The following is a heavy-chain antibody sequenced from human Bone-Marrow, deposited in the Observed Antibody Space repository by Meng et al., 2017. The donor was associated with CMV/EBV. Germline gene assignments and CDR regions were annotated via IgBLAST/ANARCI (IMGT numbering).Heavy chain of an antibody. CDR2: ISSSSSYI. CDR3: ARDFGSSFDY. D-gene: IGHD6-6*01. CDR1: GFTFSSYW. Sequence: GESLKISCAASGFTFSSYWMSWVRQAPGKGLEWVSSISSSSSYIYYADSVKGRFTISRDNAKNSLYLQMNSLRAEDTAVYYCARDFGSSFDYWGQGTLVTVSS. J-gene: IGHJ4*02. V-gene: IGHV3-21*01.